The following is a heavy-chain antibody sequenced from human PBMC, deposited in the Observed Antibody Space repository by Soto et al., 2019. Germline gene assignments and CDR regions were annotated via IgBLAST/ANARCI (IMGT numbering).Heavy chain of an antibody. CDR3: AADREYCSSTSCPGGY. Sequence: GASVKVSCKASGFTFTSSAMQWVRQARGQRLEWIGWIVVGSGNTNYAQKFQERVTITRDMSTSTAYMELSSLRSEDTAVYYCAADREYCSSTSCPGGYWGQGTLVTVSS. V-gene: IGHV1-58*02. CDR2: IVVGSGNT. J-gene: IGHJ4*02. D-gene: IGHD2-2*01. CDR1: GFTFTSSA.